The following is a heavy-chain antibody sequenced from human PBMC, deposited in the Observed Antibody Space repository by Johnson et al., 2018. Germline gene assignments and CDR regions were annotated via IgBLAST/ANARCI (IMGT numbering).Heavy chain of an antibody. CDR1: GFTFSSYG. V-gene: IGHV3-33*01. J-gene: IGHJ6*02. D-gene: IGHD3-22*01. CDR2: IWYDGSDK. CDR3: ARAPYYYDSTDDSETGNYYYYGMDV. Sequence: QVQLVESGGGVVQPGRSLRLSCAASGFTFSSYGMHWVRQAPGKGLEWVAVIWYDGSDKYYAKSVKGRFTISRDNSKNTLYLQLNSRRAEDTAVYYCARAPYYYDSTDDSETGNYYYYGMDVWGQGTTVTVSS.